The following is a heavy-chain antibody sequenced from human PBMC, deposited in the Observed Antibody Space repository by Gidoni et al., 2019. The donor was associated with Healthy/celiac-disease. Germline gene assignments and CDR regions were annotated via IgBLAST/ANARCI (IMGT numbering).Heavy chain of an antibody. CDR3: ARDLEAVAGSGYFQH. V-gene: IGHV1-18*01. Sequence: QVQLVQSVAEVKNPGASVKVPCKASGYTFTSDGISWVRQAPGQGLGWMGWIGAYNGNTNYAQKLQGRVTMTTDTSTSTAYMELRSLRSDDTAVYYCARDLEAVAGSGYFQHWGQGTLVTVSS. CDR2: IGAYNGNT. J-gene: IGHJ1*01. D-gene: IGHD6-19*01. CDR1: GYTFTSDG.